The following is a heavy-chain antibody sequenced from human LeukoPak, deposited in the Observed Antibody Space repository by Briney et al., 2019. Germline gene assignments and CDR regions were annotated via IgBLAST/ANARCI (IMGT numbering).Heavy chain of an antibody. Sequence: GGSLRLSCAASGFTFSSYSMNWVRQAPGKGLEWVANIKQDGSQKYYVDSVKGRFTISRDNAKNSVYLQMNSLSAENTAVYYCARDKIDGDSFFVYWGQGTLVTVSS. J-gene: IGHJ4*02. D-gene: IGHD4-17*01. CDR3: ARDKIDGDSFFVY. CDR1: GFTFSSYS. V-gene: IGHV3-7*01. CDR2: IKQDGSQK.